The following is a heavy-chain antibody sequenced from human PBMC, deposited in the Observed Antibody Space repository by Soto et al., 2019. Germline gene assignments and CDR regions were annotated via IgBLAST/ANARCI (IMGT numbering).Heavy chain of an antibody. D-gene: IGHD1-26*01. CDR2: IIPIFGTA. J-gene: IGHJ4*02. V-gene: IGHV1-69*13. Sequence: SLKVSCKAAGDAFSSYAISCVRHAPGQGLEWMGGIIPIFGTANYAQKFQGRVTITADESTSTAYMELSSLRSEDTAVYYCARGRYSETSVTPFDYWGQGTLVTVSS. CDR1: GDAFSSYA. CDR3: ARGRYSETSVTPFDY.